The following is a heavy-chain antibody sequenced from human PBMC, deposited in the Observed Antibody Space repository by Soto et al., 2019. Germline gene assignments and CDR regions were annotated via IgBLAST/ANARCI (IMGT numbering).Heavy chain of an antibody. V-gene: IGHV3-21*01. Sequence: EVQLVESGGGLVKPGGSLRLSCAASGFTFSRYSMNWVRQAPGKVLEWFSSISSSSSYIYYADSVKGRFTISRDNAKNSLYRQMNRLRAEDTAVYYFARDREGVGAGLFWGQGTMVTVSS. D-gene: IGHD1-26*01. CDR1: GFTFSRYS. CDR3: ARDREGVGAGLF. CDR2: ISSSSSYI. J-gene: IGHJ3*01.